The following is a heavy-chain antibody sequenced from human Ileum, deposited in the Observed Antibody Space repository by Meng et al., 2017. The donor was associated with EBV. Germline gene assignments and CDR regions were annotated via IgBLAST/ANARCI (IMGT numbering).Heavy chain of an antibody. D-gene: IGHD3-10*01. CDR3: LRGSGGSV. Sequence: PALTKPSEPLPLTGPVSRYSTPNHNWWAWVRQPPGKGLAWIGEIPHRGRSAYNPSLKSRVSMSIDKSKNQFSLKLTSVTAADTAVYHCLRGSGGSVWGQGTLVTVSS. J-gene: IGHJ1*01. V-gene: IGHV4-4*02. CDR1: RYSTPNHNW. CDR2: IPHRGRS.